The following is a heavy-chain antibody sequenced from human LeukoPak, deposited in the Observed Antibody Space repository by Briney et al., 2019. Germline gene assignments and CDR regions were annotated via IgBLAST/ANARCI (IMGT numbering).Heavy chain of an antibody. CDR3: ARVGEYCSSTRCSPFYYYMDV. CDR1: GFTFSIYA. J-gene: IGHJ6*03. D-gene: IGHD2-2*01. Sequence: GGSLRLSCAASGFTFSIYAMSWVRQAPGKGLEWVAVIWYDGSNQYYADSVKGRFTVSRDNSKNTLYLQMNSLRAEDTAVYYCARVGEYCSSTRCSPFYYYMDVWGKGTTVTVSS. CDR2: IWYDGSNQ. V-gene: IGHV3-33*08.